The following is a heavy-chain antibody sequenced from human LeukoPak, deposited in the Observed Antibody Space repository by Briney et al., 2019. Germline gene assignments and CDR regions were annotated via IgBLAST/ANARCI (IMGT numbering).Heavy chain of an antibody. V-gene: IGHV3-74*01. CDR1: GFTLSSYW. J-gene: IGHJ4*02. D-gene: IGHD2-15*01. CDR2: INSDGSST. CDR3: ASRGCSGGSCYLGP. Sequence: GGSLRLSCAASGFTLSSYWMYWVRQAPGKGLVWVSCINSDGSSTTYADSVKGRFTISRDNAKNTLYLQMNSLRAEDTAVYYCASRGCSGGSCYLGPWGQGTLVTVSS.